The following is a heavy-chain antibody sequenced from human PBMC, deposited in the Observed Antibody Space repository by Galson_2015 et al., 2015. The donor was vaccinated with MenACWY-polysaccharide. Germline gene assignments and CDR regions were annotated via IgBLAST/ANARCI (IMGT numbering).Heavy chain of an antibody. D-gene: IGHD3-10*01. CDR2: IWSDGSNK. CDR3: ARETWIKVGVITGKLLDY. J-gene: IGHJ4*02. CDR1: GFTFSSHG. Sequence: SLRLSCAVSGFTFSSHGMNWVRQAPGKGLEWVAAIWSDGSNKYYADSVKGRFTISRDNSKNTLSLQMDTLRAEDTAVYYCARETWIKVGVITGKLLDYWGQATLVPVSS. V-gene: IGHV3-33*01.